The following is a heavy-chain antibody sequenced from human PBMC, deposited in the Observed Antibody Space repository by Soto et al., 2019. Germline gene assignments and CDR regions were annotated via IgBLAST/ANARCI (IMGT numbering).Heavy chain of an antibody. CDR1: GGTFSSYA. J-gene: IGHJ6*02. CDR2: IIPIFGTA. D-gene: IGHD6-6*01. CDR3: ARFEEQLGGDYSYGMDV. V-gene: IGHV1-69*06. Sequence: QVQLVQSGAEVKKPGSSVKVSCKASGGTFSSYAISWVRQAPGQGLEWMGGIIPIFGTANYAQKFQGRVTIPADKSTNTAYMELSSLRSEDTAVYYCARFEEQLGGDYSYGMDVWGQGTTVTVSS.